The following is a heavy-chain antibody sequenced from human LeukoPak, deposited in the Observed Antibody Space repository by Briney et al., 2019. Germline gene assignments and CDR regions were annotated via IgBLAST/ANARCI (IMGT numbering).Heavy chain of an antibody. Sequence: GGSLRLSCAASGFTFSSYAMHWVRQAPGKGLEWVAVISYDGSNKYYADSVKGRFTISRDNSKNTLYLQMNSLRAEDTAVYYCANIPYYYDSSGYYPFVDYWGQGTLVTVSS. V-gene: IGHV3-30*04. D-gene: IGHD3-22*01. CDR2: ISYDGSNK. CDR1: GFTFSSYA. J-gene: IGHJ4*02. CDR3: ANIPYYYDSSGYYPFVDY.